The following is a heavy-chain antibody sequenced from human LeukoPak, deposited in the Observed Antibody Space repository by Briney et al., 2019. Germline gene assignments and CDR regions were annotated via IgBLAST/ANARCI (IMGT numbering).Heavy chain of an antibody. Sequence: SETLTLTCTVSGYSISSGYYWDWIRQPPGKGLEWIGSIYHSGSTYYNPSLKSRVTISVDTSKNQCSLKLSYVTAADTAVYYCARPLGDILTGRHRANWFDPWGQGTLVTVSS. D-gene: IGHD3-9*01. CDR2: IYHSGST. CDR3: ARPLGDILTGRHRANWFDP. V-gene: IGHV4-38-2*02. J-gene: IGHJ5*02. CDR1: GYSISSGYY.